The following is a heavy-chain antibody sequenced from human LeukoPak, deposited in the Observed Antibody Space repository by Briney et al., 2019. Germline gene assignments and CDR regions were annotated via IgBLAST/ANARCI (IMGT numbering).Heavy chain of an antibody. CDR2: IYYSGST. CDR1: GGSISSSSYY. Sequence: PETLSLTCTVSGGSISSSSYYWGWIRQPPGKGLEWIGSIYYSGSTYYNPSLKSRVTISVDTSKNQFSLKLSSVTAADTAVYYCARHGTTVTSYNWFDPWGQGTLVTVSS. D-gene: IGHD4-17*01. V-gene: IGHV4-39*01. J-gene: IGHJ5*02. CDR3: ARHGTTVTSYNWFDP.